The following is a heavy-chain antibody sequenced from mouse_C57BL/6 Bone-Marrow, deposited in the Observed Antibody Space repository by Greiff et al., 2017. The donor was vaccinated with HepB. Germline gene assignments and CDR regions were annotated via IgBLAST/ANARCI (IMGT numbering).Heavy chain of an antibody. J-gene: IGHJ4*01. CDR3: AREVSYYGSPFYDAMDY. V-gene: IGHV5-16*01. Sequence: DVQLVASEGGLVQPGSSMKLSCTASGFTFSDYYMAWVRQVPEKGLEWVANINYDGSSTYYLDSLKSRFIISRDNAKNILYLQMSSLKSEDTATYYCAREVSYYGSPFYDAMDYWGQGTSVTVSS. CDR2: INYDGSST. D-gene: IGHD1-1*01. CDR1: GFTFSDYY.